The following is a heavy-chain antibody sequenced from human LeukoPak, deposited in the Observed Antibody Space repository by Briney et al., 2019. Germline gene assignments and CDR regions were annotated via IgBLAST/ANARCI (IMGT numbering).Heavy chain of an antibody. J-gene: IGHJ4*02. CDR1: GYTFTSHG. Sequence: ASVKVSRKASGYTFTSHGISWVRQAPGQGLEWMGWSSAYNGNTNYAQKLQGRVTMTTDTSTSTAYMDMSSLSSEDTAVYYCARGPPPSYYYDSSGHDYWGQGTLVTVSS. D-gene: IGHD3-22*01. V-gene: IGHV1-18*01. CDR3: ARGPPPSYYYDSSGHDY. CDR2: SSAYNGNT.